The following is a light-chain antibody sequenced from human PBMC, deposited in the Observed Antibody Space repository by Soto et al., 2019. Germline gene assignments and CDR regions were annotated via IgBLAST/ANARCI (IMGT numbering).Light chain of an antibody. V-gene: IGKV1-9*01. Sequence: DIQLTQSPSFLSASVGDRVTITCRASQGISDYLAWYQQEPGKAPKVLISAATTLESGVPSRFSASHSGTDFTLTISSLQPEDFATYYCQQSYSNPLTFGGGTKL. CDR1: QGISDY. CDR3: QQSYSNPLT. CDR2: AAT. J-gene: IGKJ4*01.